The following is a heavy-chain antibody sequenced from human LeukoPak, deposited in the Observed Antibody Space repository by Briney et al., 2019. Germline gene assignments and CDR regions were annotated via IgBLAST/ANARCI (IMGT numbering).Heavy chain of an antibody. CDR3: ARGGGADYDILTGYSQPLDY. CDR1: GYTFTSHF. Sequence: GASVKVSCKASGYTFTSHFMHCVRQAPGQGLEWMGIINPRGGSTSYTQKFQGRVTMTRDTSTSTVYMELRRLRSDDTAVYYCARGGGADYDILTGYSQPLDYWGQGTLVTVSS. D-gene: IGHD3-9*01. CDR2: INPRGGST. J-gene: IGHJ4*02. V-gene: IGHV1-46*01.